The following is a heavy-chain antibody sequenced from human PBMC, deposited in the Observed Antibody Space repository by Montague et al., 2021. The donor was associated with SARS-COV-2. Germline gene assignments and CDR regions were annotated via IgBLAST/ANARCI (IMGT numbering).Heavy chain of an antibody. CDR1: GFSLSTSGVG. J-gene: IGHJ4*02. Sequence: PALVKPTQTLTLTCTVSGFSLSTSGVGVGWIRQPPGKALEWLAVIYWDDDKRYRPSLRSRLTITKDTAKNQVVLRMTNMDPVDTATYYCAHSRDHSSWYGDYWGQGTLVIVSS. CDR2: IYWDDDK. CDR3: AHSRDHSSWYGDY. D-gene: IGHD6-13*01. V-gene: IGHV2-5*02.